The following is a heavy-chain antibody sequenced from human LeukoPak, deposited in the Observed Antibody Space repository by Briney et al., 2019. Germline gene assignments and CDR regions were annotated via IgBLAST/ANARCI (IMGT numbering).Heavy chain of an antibody. V-gene: IGHV4-59*01. D-gene: IGHD3-22*01. Sequence: PSETLSLPCSVSGRYISSYYWSWLRQPPGKGLEWIGYIYYSGSTNYNPSLKSRVTISVDTSKNQFSLKLSSVTAADTAVYYCARRTPDGYDSSGYYTFWGQGTLVTVSS. CDR1: GRYISSYY. CDR3: ARRTPDGYDSSGYYTF. CDR2: IYYSGST. J-gene: IGHJ4*02.